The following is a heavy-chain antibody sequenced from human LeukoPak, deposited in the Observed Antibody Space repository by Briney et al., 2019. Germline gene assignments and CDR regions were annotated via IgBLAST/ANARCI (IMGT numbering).Heavy chain of an antibody. CDR1: GDSVSSNSAA. D-gene: IGHD2-15*01. CDR2: TYYGSKWYY. CDR3: ARDGTWRLDY. V-gene: IGHV6-1*01. Sequence: SQTLSLTCAISGDSVSSNSAAWNWIRQSLSGGLEWLGRTYYGSKWYYDYALSVKSRSTINPDTSENQFSLQLNSVTPDDTAVYYCARDGTWRLDYWGQGILVTVSS. J-gene: IGHJ4*02.